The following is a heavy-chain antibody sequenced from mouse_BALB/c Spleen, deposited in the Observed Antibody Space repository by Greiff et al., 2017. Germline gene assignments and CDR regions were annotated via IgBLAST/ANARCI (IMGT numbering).Heavy chain of an antibody. CDR1: GNAFTNYL. J-gene: IGHJ4*01. D-gene: IGHD2-4*01. V-gene: IGHV1-54*01. CDR3: ARSRDYDEGYAMDY. CDR2: INPGSGDT. Sequence: QVHVKQSGAELVRPGTSVKVSCKASGNAFTNYLIEWLKQRPGQGLEWIGVINPGSGDTNYNEKFKSKATLTVDKSSSTAYMQLSSLTSEDSAVYYCARSRDYDEGYAMDYWGQGTSVTVAS.